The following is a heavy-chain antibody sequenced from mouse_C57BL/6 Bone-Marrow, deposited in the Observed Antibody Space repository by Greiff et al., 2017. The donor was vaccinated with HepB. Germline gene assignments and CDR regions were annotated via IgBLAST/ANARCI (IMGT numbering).Heavy chain of an antibody. CDR1: GYTFTSYW. CDR2: IDPSDSYT. CDR3: ARDWGY. J-gene: IGHJ2*01. V-gene: IGHV1-50*01. Sequence: QVHVKQSGAELVKPGASVKMSCKASGYTFTSYWMQWVKQRPGQGLEWIGEIDPSDSYTNYNQKFKGKATLTVDTSSSTAYMQLSSLTSEDSAVYYCARDWGYWGQGTTLTVSS.